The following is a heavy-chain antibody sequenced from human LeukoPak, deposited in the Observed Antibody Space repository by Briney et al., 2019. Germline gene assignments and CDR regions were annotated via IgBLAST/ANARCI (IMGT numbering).Heavy chain of an antibody. D-gene: IGHD2-21*01. CDR2: IKQDGSEA. J-gene: IGHJ4*02. CDR1: GFTFSSYW. CDR3: ARYSGGPGDPGGFDS. Sequence: GGSLRLSCAASGFTFSSYWMTWVRQAPGKGLEWVANIKQDGSEAYYVDSVKGRFTVSRDNAKNSVYLQMNSLRVEDTARYYCARYSGGPGDPGGFDSWGQGTLVTVSS. V-gene: IGHV3-7*01.